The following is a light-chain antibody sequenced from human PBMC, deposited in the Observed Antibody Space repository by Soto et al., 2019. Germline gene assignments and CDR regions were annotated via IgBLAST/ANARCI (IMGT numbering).Light chain of an antibody. V-gene: IGKV1-5*01. J-gene: IGKJ1*01. Sequence: DIQMPQSPSTLSASVGARVTITCRASQSIRNRVAWDTQKPGKTPNLLIYDASNLGSGVPSRFSGTGSGTEFTLTISSLQPDEFATYDCQQYDTYSTFGQGTKVDI. CDR2: DAS. CDR1: QSIRNR. CDR3: QQYDTYST.